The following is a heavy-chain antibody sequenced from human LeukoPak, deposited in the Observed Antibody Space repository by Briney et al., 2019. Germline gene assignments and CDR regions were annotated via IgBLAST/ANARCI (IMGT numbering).Heavy chain of an antibody. D-gene: IGHD2-2*01. Sequence: ASVQVSCTASGYTLTAYYTHWVRQAPGQGLEWMGWMNPHSGGTNYAQKFRARVTMTTDTTINTAYLELTGLTSDDTALYYCARAERTVSGLDVWGQGTTVTVSS. J-gene: IGHJ6*02. CDR1: GYTLTAYY. V-gene: IGHV1-2*02. CDR2: MNPHSGGT. CDR3: ARAERTVSGLDV.